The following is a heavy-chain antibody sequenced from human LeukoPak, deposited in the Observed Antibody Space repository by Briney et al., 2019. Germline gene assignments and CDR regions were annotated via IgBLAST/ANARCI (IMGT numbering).Heavy chain of an antibody. CDR1: GFTFSSYA. CDR3: ATHERGYSGYDPEYYYYGMDV. D-gene: IGHD5-12*01. Sequence: GGSLRLSCAASGFTFSSYAMSWVRQAPGKGLEWVSAISGSGGSTYYADSVKGRFTISRDNSKNTLYLQINSLRAEDTAVYYCATHERGYSGYDPEYYYYGMDVWGQGTTVTVSS. J-gene: IGHJ6*02. CDR2: ISGSGGST. V-gene: IGHV3-23*01.